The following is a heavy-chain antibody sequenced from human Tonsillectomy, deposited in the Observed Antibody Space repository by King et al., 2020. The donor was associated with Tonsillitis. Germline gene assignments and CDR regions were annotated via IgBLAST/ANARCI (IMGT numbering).Heavy chain of an antibody. J-gene: IGHJ4*02. CDR1: GGSISSYY. Sequence: VQLQESGPGLVKPSETLSLTCTVSGGSISSYYWSWIRQPPGKGLEWIGYIYYSGSTNYNPSLKSRVTISVDTSKNQFSLKLSSVTATDTAVFYCARHPGYGSGWYAGPPDYWGQGTLVTVSS. V-gene: IGHV4-59*08. CDR2: IYYSGST. CDR3: ARHPGYGSGWYAGPPDY. D-gene: IGHD6-19*01.